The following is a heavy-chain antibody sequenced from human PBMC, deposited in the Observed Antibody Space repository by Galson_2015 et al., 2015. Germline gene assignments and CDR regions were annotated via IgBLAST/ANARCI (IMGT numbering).Heavy chain of an antibody. Sequence: TLSLTCTVSGGSISSGGYYWSWVRPHPGKGLEGIGYIDFRGSTDYNPSLKSRVMISLDTSKNQFSLKLNSVTAADTAVYYCAREEKFSRTPVGFDPWGQGILVTVSS. V-gene: IGHV4-31*03. CDR2: IDFRGST. J-gene: IGHJ5*02. CDR3: AREEKFSRTPVGFDP. CDR1: GGSISSGGYY. D-gene: IGHD6-6*01.